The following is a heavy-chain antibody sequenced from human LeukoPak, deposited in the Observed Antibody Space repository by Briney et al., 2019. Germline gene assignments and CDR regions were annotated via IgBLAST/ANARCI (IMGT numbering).Heavy chain of an antibody. V-gene: IGHV4-30-2*01. Sequence: PSETLSLTCAVSGGSISSGGYSWSWIRQPPGKGLEWIGYIYHSGSTYYNPSPKSRVTISIDRSKNQFSLKLSSVTAADTAVYYCAREGCSGGSCYFDYWGQGTLVPVSS. J-gene: IGHJ4*02. CDR3: AREGCSGGSCYFDY. CDR1: GGSISSGGYS. CDR2: IYHSGST. D-gene: IGHD2-15*01.